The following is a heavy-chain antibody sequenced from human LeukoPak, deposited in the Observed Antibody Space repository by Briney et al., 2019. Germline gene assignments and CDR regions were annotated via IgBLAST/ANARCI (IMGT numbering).Heavy chain of an antibody. CDR3: ARADLEWYLDL. CDR2: IRQDGGEI. CDR1: GFMFNAYW. Sequence: PGASLRLSCTGSGFMFNAYWMSWVRKAPGMGLEWVGKIRQDGGEIFYVDSVRGRFTTSRDNAKNSVYLQLNSLRAEDTAVYYCARADLEWYLDLWGRGTLVTVSS. J-gene: IGHJ2*01. V-gene: IGHV3-7*01.